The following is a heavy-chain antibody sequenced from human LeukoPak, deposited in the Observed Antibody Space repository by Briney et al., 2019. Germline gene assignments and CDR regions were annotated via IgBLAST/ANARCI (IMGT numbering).Heavy chain of an antibody. CDR3: AKPGYYYYYGMDV. Sequence: PGGSLRLSCAASGFTFSSYGMHWVRQAPGKGLEWVAVISCDGSNKYYADSVKGRFTISRDNSKNTLYLQMNSLRAEDTAVYYCAKPGYYYYYGMDVWGQGTTVTVSS. CDR2: ISCDGSNK. V-gene: IGHV3-30*18. J-gene: IGHJ6*02. CDR1: GFTFSSYG.